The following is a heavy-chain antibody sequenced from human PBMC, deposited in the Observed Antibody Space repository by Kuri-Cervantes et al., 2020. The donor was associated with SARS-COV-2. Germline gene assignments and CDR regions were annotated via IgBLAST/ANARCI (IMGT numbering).Heavy chain of an antibody. CDR2: IFFSGRT. CDR3: GRVSWLQLWHRYSDS. V-gene: IGHV4-39*01. J-gene: IGHJ4*02. D-gene: IGHD5-24*01. Sequence: SETLSLTCFVSGGSISSTNYHWVWIRQPPGKGLEWIGSIFFSGRTYHNPSLKSRATMSVDTSKNQFSLRLNSVTAADTAVYYCGRVSWLQLWHRYSDSWGQGTLVTVSS. CDR1: GGSISSTNYH.